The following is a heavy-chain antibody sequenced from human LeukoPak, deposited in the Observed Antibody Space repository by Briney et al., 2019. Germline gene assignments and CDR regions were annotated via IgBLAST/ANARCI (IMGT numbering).Heavy chain of an antibody. D-gene: IGHD3-3*01. V-gene: IGHV4-34*01. Sequence: SETLSLTCTVSGGSISGYYWSWIRQPPGKGLEWIGEINHSGSTNYNPSLKSRVTISVDTSKNQFSLKLSSVTAADTAVYYCARDNYDFWSGYKNGGLDYWGQGTLVTVSS. CDR3: ARDNYDFWSGYKNGGLDY. J-gene: IGHJ4*02. CDR2: INHSGST. CDR1: GGSISGYY.